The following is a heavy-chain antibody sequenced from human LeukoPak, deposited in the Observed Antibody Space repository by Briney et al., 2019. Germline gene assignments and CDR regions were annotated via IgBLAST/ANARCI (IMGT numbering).Heavy chain of an antibody. V-gene: IGHV3-9*01. CDR1: GFTFDDYA. D-gene: IGHD3-22*01. CDR3: ARGPYYYDSSGYYNY. Sequence: PGGSPRLSCAASGFTFDDYAMHWVRQAPGKGLEWVSGISWNSGSIGYADSVKGRFTISRDNAKNSLYLQMNSLRAEDTAVYYCARGPYYYDSSGYYNYWGQGTLVTVSS. J-gene: IGHJ4*02. CDR2: ISWNSGSI.